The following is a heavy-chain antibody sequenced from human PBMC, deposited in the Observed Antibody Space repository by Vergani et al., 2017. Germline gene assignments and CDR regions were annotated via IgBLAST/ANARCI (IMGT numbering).Heavy chain of an antibody. CDR1: GFTFSSYG. CDR3: ARDLRGLVIDFDY. CDR2: IWYDGSNK. D-gene: IGHD1-26*01. J-gene: IGHJ4*02. V-gene: IGHV3-33*01. Sequence: SGFTFSSYGMHWVRQAPGKGLEWVAVIWYDGSNKYYADSVKSRFTISRDNSKNTLYLQMNSLRAEDTAVYYCARDLRGLVIDFDYWGQGTLVTVSS.